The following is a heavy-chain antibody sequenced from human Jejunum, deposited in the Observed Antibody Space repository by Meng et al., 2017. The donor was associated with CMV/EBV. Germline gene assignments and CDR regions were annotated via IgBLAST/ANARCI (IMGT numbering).Heavy chain of an antibody. CDR3: ARDLQLST. J-gene: IGHJ5*02. D-gene: IGHD5-18*01. Sequence: SCAAAGFTFSSYSLNWVRQAPGKGLEWVSSITSSGGTIYYADSVKGRFTIFRDNAKNSLHLQMNSLRADDTAVYYCARDLQLSTWGQGTLVTVSS. CDR2: ITSSGGTI. V-gene: IGHV3-48*04. CDR1: GFTFSSYS.